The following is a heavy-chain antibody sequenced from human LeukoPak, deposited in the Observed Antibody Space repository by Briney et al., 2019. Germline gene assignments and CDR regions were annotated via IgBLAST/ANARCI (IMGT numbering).Heavy chain of an antibody. D-gene: IGHD2-2*01. CDR2: ISYDGSNK. J-gene: IGHJ6*04. CDR3: ARDPGSTSCYSAYYYYYGIDV. V-gene: IGHV3-30*04. CDR1: GFTFSSYA. Sequence: GGSLRLSCAASGFTFSSYAMHWVRQAPGKGLEWVAVISYDGSNKYCADSVKGRFTISRDNSKNTLYLQMNSLRAEDTAVYYCARDPGSTSCYSAYYYYYGIDVWGKGTTVTVSS.